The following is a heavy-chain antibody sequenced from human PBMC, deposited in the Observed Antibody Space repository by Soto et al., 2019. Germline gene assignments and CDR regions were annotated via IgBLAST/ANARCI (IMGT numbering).Heavy chain of an antibody. V-gene: IGHV1-2*02. CDR3: ARVPPPYDSPSGFDY. J-gene: IGHJ4*02. Sequence: QVQLVQSGAEVKKPGASVKVSCKASGYTFTGYYMHWVRQAPGQGLEWMGWINPNSGGTNYAQKFKGRVTMTRDTSISTAYMELSRLRSDDTAVYYCARVPPPYDSPSGFDYWGQGTLVTVSS. CDR2: INPNSGGT. D-gene: IGHD3-3*01. CDR1: GYTFTGYY.